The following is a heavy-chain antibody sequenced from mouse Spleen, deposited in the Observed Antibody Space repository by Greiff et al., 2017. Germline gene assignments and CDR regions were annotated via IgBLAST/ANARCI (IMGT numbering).Heavy chain of an antibody. J-gene: IGHJ3*01. CDR2: IDPENGDT. D-gene: IGHD2-1*01. CDR3: TTYLGNYVGSGFAY. Sequence: EVQLQQSGAELVRPGASVKLSCTASGFNIKDDYMHWVKQRPEQGLEWIGWIDPENGDTEYASKFQGKATITADTSSNTAYLQLSSLTSEDTAVYYCTTYLGNYVGSGFAYWGQGTLVTVSA. CDR1: GFNIKDDY. V-gene: IGHV14-4*01.